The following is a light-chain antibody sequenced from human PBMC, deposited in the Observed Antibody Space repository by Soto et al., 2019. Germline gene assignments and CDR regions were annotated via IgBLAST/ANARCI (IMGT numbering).Light chain of an antibody. V-gene: IGLV2-23*03. CDR2: EGS. CDR1: SSDVGSYNL. Sequence: QSALTQPASVSGSPGQSITISCTGTSSDVGSYNLVSWYQQHPGKAPKLMIYEGSKRPSGVANRFSGSKSGNTASLTISGLQAEDEADYYCCSYAGRSTFVVFGGGTTLTVL. J-gene: IGLJ2*01. CDR3: CSYAGRSTFVV.